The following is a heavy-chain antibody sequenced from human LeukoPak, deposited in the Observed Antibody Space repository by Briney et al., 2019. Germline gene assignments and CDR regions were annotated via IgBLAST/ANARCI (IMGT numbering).Heavy chain of an antibody. Sequence: SVKVSCKASGGTFSSYAISWVRQAPGQGLEWMGGIIPIFGTANYAQKFQGRVTITTDESTSTAYMELSSLRSEDTAVYYCARDRAPDYCSSTSCYFYYYMDVWGKGTTVTVSS. V-gene: IGHV1-69*05. CDR3: ARDRAPDYCSSTSCYFYYYMDV. CDR1: GGTFSSYA. CDR2: IIPIFGTA. J-gene: IGHJ6*03. D-gene: IGHD2-2*01.